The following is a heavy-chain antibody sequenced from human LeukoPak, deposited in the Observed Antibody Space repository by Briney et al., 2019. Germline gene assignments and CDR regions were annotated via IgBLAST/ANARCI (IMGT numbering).Heavy chain of an antibody. CDR3: ARRRGGTHNGFDY. J-gene: IGHJ4*02. V-gene: IGHV4-59*08. Sequence: TSETLSLTCTVSGGSISSYYWSWIRQPPGKGLEWIGYIYYSGSTNYSPSLKSRVTISVDTSKNQFSLKLSSVTAADTAVYYCARRRGGTHNGFDYWGQGTLVTVSS. D-gene: IGHD3-10*01. CDR2: IYYSGST. CDR1: GGSISSYY.